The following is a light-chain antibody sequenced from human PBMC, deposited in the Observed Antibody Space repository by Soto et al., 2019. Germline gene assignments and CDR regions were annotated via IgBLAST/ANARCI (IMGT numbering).Light chain of an antibody. CDR3: QQRGGWPLT. CDR1: QRITTY. J-gene: IGKJ4*01. CDR2: DAS. V-gene: IGKV3-11*01. Sequence: ENVLKQSQPAVSLSTGERITHSCRASQRITTYLAWYQQKPGQTPRLLIYDASNRATGIPARFSGSGSGTDFTLTISSLEPEDFAFYYCQQRGGWPLTFGGGSKVDI.